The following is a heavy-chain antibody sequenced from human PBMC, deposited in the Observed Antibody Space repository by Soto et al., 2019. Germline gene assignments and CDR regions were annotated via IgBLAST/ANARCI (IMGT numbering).Heavy chain of an antibody. CDR1: GYTFSGFY. Sequence: QVLLLQSGAEVKKPGASVKVSCKAPGYTFSGFYMHWVRQAPGQGLEWMGWINPNSGGTKSAEKFQGRVTMTRDTSISTAYMELSRLTSDDTAVYYCASAAVTGTAGLDFWGQGTQVTVSS. D-gene: IGHD6-19*01. CDR3: ASAAVTGTAGLDF. CDR2: INPNSGGT. V-gene: IGHV1-2*02. J-gene: IGHJ4*02.